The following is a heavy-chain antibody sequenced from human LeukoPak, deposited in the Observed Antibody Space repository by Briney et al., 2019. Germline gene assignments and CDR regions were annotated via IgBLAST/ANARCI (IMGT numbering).Heavy chain of an antibody. Sequence: PGRSLRLSCAASGFTFSSYGMHWVRQAPGKGLEWVAVISYDGSYKYYADSVKGRFTISRDNSKNTLYLQMNSLRAEDTAVYYCAKDLAELDYGESYYYMDVWGKGTTVTVSS. CDR1: GFTFSSYG. V-gene: IGHV3-30*18. J-gene: IGHJ6*03. CDR2: ISYDGSYK. D-gene: IGHD4-17*01. CDR3: AKDLAELDYGESYYYMDV.